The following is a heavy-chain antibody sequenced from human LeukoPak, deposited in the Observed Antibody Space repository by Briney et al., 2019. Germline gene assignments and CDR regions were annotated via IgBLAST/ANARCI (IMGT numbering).Heavy chain of an antibody. J-gene: IGHJ3*02. V-gene: IGHV4-34*01. D-gene: IGHD6-6*01. Sequence: SETLSLTCAVHGGSFSGYYWSWIRQPPGKGLEWIGEINHSGSTNYNPSLKSRVTISVDTSKNQFSLKLSSVTAADTAVYYCATPYSSSTAFDIWGQGTMVTVSS. CDR1: GGSFSGYY. CDR3: ATPYSSSTAFDI. CDR2: INHSGST.